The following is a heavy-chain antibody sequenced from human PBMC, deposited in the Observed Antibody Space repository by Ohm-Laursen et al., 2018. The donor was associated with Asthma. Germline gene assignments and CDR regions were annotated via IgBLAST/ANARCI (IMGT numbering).Heavy chain of an antibody. Sequence: SLRLSCAASGFTFSSYGMHWVRQAPGKGLELVAIISFHGYNQYYTDSVRGRFTISRDNSRSTLYLQMNSLRPEDTAVYYCARDFYTSSPHPKSFGLWGQGTLVTVSS. CDR1: GFTFSSYG. CDR2: ISFHGYNQ. V-gene: IGHV3-30*03. CDR3: ARDFYTSSPHPKSFGL. J-gene: IGHJ4*02. D-gene: IGHD6-6*01.